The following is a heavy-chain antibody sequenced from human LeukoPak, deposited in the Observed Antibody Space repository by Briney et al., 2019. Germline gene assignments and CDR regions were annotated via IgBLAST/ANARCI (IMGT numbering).Heavy chain of an antibody. CDR1: GFTFSSNW. J-gene: IGHJ4*02. Sequence: GGSLRLSCAASGFTFSSNWMHWVRQAPGKGLVWVSRSNKDGSTTNYADSVKGRFTISRDNAKSTLYLQMNSLTAEDTAVYYCVRDLGGRSGHWGQGTLVTVSS. V-gene: IGHV3-74*01. CDR3: VRDLGGRSGH. CDR2: SNKDGSTT. D-gene: IGHD1-26*01.